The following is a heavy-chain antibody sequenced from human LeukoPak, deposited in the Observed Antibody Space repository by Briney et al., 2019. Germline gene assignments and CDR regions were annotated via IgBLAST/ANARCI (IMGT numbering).Heavy chain of an antibody. D-gene: IGHD3-9*01. CDR3: AKITHYDILTGYYFDY. V-gene: IGHV3-48*03. J-gene: IGHJ4*02. CDR1: GFTFSSYE. CDR2: ISSSGSYR. Sequence: GGSLRLSCAASGFTFSSYELNWVRQAPGKGLEWVSYISSSGSYRYYADSVKGRFTISRDNAKNSLYLQMNSLRAEDTAVYYCAKITHYDILTGYYFDYWGQGTLVTVSS.